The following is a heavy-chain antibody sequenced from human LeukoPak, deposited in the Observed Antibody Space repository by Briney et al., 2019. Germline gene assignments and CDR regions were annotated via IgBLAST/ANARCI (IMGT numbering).Heavy chain of an antibody. D-gene: IGHD3-10*01. V-gene: IGHV3-11*01. Sequence: PGGPLRPSCAASGFMFSDNYMSWIRRAPGKGLEWISYISGSGTTTFYADSVRGRFTISRDNAKNSLYLQMDSLRADDTAVYYGARDRWFDQYLGRGAWFDPWGQGTLVTISS. CDR1: GFMFSDNY. CDR2: ISGSGTTT. CDR3: ARDRWFDQYLGRGAWFDP. J-gene: IGHJ5*02.